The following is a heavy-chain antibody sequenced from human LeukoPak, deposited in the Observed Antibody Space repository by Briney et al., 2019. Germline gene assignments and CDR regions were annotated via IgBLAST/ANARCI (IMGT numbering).Heavy chain of an antibody. J-gene: IGHJ4*02. D-gene: IGHD2-21*02. Sequence: HTLSLTFSISADNVYSGSVAWNWIRQSPSRGLEWLGRTYYRSKWYNDYASSVKSRITVKLDTSKMELPLQLKSLTLEDTAVYYCARGQKTAFDYWGQGTLVTVSS. CDR1: ADNVYSGSVA. CDR2: TYYRSKWYN. V-gene: IGHV6-1*01. CDR3: ARGQKTAFDY.